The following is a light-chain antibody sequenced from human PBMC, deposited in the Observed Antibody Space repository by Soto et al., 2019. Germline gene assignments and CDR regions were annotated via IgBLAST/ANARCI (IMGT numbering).Light chain of an antibody. J-gene: IGKJ1*01. Sequence: PGDRGTLSCRASQSVSSSYLTWYQQKPGQAPRLLIYGASTRATSIPARFSGSGSGTDFTLTISSLQPEDFAVYYCQQDYNLPWTFGQGTKVEIK. V-gene: IGKV3D-7*01. CDR1: QSVSSSY. CDR3: QQDYNLPWT. CDR2: GAS.